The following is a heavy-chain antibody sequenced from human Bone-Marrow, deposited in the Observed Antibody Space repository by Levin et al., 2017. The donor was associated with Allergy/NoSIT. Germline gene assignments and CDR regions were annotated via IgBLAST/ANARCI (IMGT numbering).Heavy chain of an antibody. J-gene: IGHJ6*02. CDR3: ASRLTASGGLDV. CDR2: INSNSAYI. V-gene: IGHV3-21*04. CDR1: GVTRNNYT. D-gene: IGHD5-18*01. Sequence: GGSLRLSCAVSGVTRNNYTLTWVRQPPGKGLEWVSSINSNSAYIHYGDSVKGRFTISRDNSKKLLFLQMNSLLDEATATYYCASRLTASGGLDVWGHGTTVTVSS.